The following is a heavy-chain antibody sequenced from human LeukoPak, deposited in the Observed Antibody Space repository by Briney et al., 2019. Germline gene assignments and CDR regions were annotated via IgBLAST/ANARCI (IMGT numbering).Heavy chain of an antibody. V-gene: IGHV4-38-2*01. Sequence: SETLSLTCAVSGYSISSGYYWGWIRQPPGKGLEWIGSIYHSGSTYYNPSLKSRVTISVDTSKNQFSLKLSSVTAADTAVHYCARQGVNTYYYDSSGYHEFDYWGQGTLVTVSS. CDR1: GYSISSGYY. J-gene: IGHJ4*02. CDR3: ARQGVNTYYYDSSGYHEFDY. D-gene: IGHD3-22*01. CDR2: IYHSGST.